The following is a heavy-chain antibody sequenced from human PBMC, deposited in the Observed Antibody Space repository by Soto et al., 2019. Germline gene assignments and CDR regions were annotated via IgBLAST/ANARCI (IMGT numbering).Heavy chain of an antibody. D-gene: IGHD2-15*01. CDR3: TRDQLDCSGGSCYGYFDY. CDR1: GFTFGDYA. CDR2: IRSKAYGGTT. Sequence: GGPLRLSCTASGFTFGDYAMSWFRQAPGKGLEWVGFIRSKAYGGTTEYAASVKGRFTISRDDSKSIAYLQMNSLKTEDTAVYYCTRDQLDCSGGSCYGYFDYWGQGILVTVSS. J-gene: IGHJ4*02. V-gene: IGHV3-49*03.